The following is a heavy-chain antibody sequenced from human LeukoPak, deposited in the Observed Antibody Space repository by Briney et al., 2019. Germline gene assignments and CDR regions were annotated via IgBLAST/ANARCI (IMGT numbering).Heavy chain of an antibody. V-gene: IGHV3-30*18. CDR3: AKDPMTTVTLYFFDY. J-gene: IGHJ4*02. D-gene: IGHD4-17*01. CDR1: GFTFSSYG. Sequence: GRSLRLSCAASGFTFSSYGMHWVRQAPGKGLEWVAVISYDGSDKYYADSVKGRFTISRDNSKNTLYLQMNSLRAEDTAVYYCAKDPMTTVTLYFFDYWGQGTLVTVSS. CDR2: ISYDGSDK.